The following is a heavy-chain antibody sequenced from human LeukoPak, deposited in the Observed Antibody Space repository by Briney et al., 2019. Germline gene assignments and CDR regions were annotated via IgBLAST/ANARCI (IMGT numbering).Heavy chain of an antibody. D-gene: IGHD5-18*01. J-gene: IGHJ4*02. CDR2: ISYDGSNK. Sequence: PGGSLRLSCAASGFTFSSYAMHWVRQAPGKGLEWVAVISYDGSNKYYADSVKGRFTISRDNSKNTLYLQMNSLRAEDTAVYYCAREYVDTGYSDYWGQGTLVTVSS. CDR1: GFTFSSYA. V-gene: IGHV3-30-3*01. CDR3: AREYVDTGYSDY.